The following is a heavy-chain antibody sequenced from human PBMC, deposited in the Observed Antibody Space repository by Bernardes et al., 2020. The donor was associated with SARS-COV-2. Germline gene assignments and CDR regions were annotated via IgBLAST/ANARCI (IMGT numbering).Heavy chain of an antibody. CDR1: DYTFSGTY. J-gene: IGHJ4*02. D-gene: IGHD3-10*01. V-gene: IGHV1-2*02. CDR2: INPKSGYT. Sequence: ASVKVSCKASDYTFSGTYLHCVRPAPGQGLEWMGWINPKSGYTEDAPKCQGRIPMTRDPSISTAYMELSSLRPDAAAVYYGSRDSSGNKRAKRYYLASGSYPHYWAQGTLVTVSS. CDR3: SRDSSGNKRAKRYYLASGSYPHY.